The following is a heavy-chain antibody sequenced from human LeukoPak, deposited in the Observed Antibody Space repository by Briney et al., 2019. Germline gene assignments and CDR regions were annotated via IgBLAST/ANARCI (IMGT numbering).Heavy chain of an antibody. J-gene: IGHJ4*02. CDR1: GGSISSSYW. Sequence: SGTLSLTCAVSGGSISSSYWWSWVRQSPGKGLEWIGEIYHSGSTNYNQSLKSRVAMSVDKSKSQFSLMLSSVTAADTAVYYCARWATGIDYWGQGILVTVSS. CDR3: ARWATGIDY. V-gene: IGHV4-4*02. CDR2: IYHSGST.